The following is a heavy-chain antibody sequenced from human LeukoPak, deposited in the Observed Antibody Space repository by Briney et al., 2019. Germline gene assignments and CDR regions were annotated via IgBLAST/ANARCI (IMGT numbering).Heavy chain of an antibody. V-gene: IGHV4-39*06. D-gene: IGHD6-6*01. CDR2: AFYSGST. Sequence: SETLSLTCTASGGSIDSSNYYWGWIRQPPGKGLEWIGNAFYSGSTYYSPSLKSRVTISLDTSKSQFPLKLNSVTAADTALYYCARFRLPAIAARTYWGQGTPVTVSS. J-gene: IGHJ4*02. CDR1: GGSIDSSNYY. CDR3: ARFRLPAIAARTY.